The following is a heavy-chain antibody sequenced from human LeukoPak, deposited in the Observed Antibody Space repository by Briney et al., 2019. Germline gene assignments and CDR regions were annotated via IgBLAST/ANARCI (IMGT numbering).Heavy chain of an antibody. Sequence: GGSLRLSCVVSGFTFSSYAMSWVRQAPGKGLEWVSAISGSGGSTYYADSVKGRFTISRDNSKNTLYLQMNSLRAEDTAVYYCAKGPREWNGYGMDVWGQGTTVTVSS. D-gene: IGHD1-1*01. CDR1: GFTFSSYA. CDR3: AKGPREWNGYGMDV. CDR2: ISGSGGST. J-gene: IGHJ6*02. V-gene: IGHV3-23*01.